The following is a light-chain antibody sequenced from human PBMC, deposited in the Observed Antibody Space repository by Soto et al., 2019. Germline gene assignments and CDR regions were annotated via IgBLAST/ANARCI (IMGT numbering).Light chain of an antibody. CDR1: SSNIGNNH. CDR2: RNN. Sequence: QSVLTQPPSASGTPGQRVTVSCSGSSSNIGNNHVYWYQQVPATAPKLLIYRNNQRPSGVPDRFSGSKSGTSASLDISGLRSEDEAHYYCATWDDSLSGVVFGGGTKVTVL. J-gene: IGLJ2*01. V-gene: IGLV1-47*01. CDR3: ATWDDSLSGVV.